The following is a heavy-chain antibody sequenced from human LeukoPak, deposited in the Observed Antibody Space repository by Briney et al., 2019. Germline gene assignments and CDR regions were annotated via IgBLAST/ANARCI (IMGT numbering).Heavy chain of an antibody. D-gene: IGHD1-26*01. Sequence: GGSLRLSCAVSGFTVSSNYMCWVRQAPGKGLEWVSLIYSGGSTYYAGSVKGRFTVSRDNSKNTLDLQMNSLRAEDTAVYYCARSVGATMRKNLYYDYWGQGTLVAVSS. CDR2: IYSGGST. CDR1: GFTVSSNY. J-gene: IGHJ4*02. CDR3: ARSVGATMRKNLYYDY. V-gene: IGHV3-53*01.